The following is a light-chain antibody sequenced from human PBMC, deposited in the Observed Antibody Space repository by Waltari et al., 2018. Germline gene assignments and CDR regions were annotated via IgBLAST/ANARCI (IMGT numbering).Light chain of an antibody. Sequence: QSALTQPASVSGSPGQSITLSCTGTTSHVGSYTLVSWYHHHPGKAPNLIIFEVSERPSGVSNRFSGSKSGNTASLTISGLQAEDEADYHCCSYAGNSIYVFGTGTRVTVL. CDR2: EVS. CDR3: CSYAGNSIYV. CDR1: TSHVGSYTL. J-gene: IGLJ1*01. V-gene: IGLV2-23*02.